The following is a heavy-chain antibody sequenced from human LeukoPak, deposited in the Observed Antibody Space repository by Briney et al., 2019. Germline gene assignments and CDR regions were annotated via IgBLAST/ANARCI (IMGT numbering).Heavy chain of an antibody. CDR1: GVSVSSNSAA. CDR2: TYYRSKWYN. Sequence: SQTLSLTCAISGVSVSSNSAAWNWIRQSPSRGLEWLGRTYYRSKWYNDYAVSVKSRITINPDTSKNQFSLQLNSVTPEDTAVYYCARDPGLAAAGFSHWFDPWGQGTLVTVSS. D-gene: IGHD6-13*01. V-gene: IGHV6-1*01. J-gene: IGHJ5*02. CDR3: ARDPGLAAAGFSHWFDP.